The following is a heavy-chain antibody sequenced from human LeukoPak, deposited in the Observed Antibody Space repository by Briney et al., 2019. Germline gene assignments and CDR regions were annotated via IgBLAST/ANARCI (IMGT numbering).Heavy chain of an antibody. CDR2: ISSSSSYT. Sequence: GGSLRLSCAASGFTFSDYYMSWIRQAPGKGLEWVSYISSSSSYTNYADSVKGRFTISRDNAKNSLYLQMNSLRAEDTAVYYCARGGSYSLFDYWGQGTLVTVSS. J-gene: IGHJ4*02. V-gene: IGHV3-11*06. CDR3: ARGGSYSLFDY. CDR1: GFTFSDYY. D-gene: IGHD1-26*01.